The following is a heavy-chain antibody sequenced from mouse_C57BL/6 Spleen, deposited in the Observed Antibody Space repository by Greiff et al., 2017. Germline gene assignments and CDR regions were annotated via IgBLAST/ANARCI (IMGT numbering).Heavy chain of an antibody. CDR1: GYSITSGYY. V-gene: IGHV3-6*01. D-gene: IGHD1-1*01. CDR2: ISYDGSN. CDR3: ASYYYGSSYAMDY. J-gene: IGHJ4*01. Sequence: DVQLQESGPGLVNPSQSLSLTCSVTGYSITSGYYWNWIRQFPGNKLEWMGYISYDGSNNYNPSLKNRISITRDTSKNQFFLKLNSVTTEDTATYYCASYYYGSSYAMDYWGQGTSVTVSS.